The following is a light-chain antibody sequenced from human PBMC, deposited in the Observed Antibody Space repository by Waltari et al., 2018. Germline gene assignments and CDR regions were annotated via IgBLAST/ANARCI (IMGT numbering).Light chain of an antibody. V-gene: IGLV2-8*01. J-gene: IGLJ1*01. CDR1: SSDVRAYNY. CDR2: EVT. CDR3: ISYAGSNNFV. Sequence: QSALTQPPSASGSPGQSVTISCTGTSSDVRAYNYVSWYQQHPGEAPKLLIYEVTQRPSGVPDRFSGSKSGDTASLTVSGLQPEDEADYYCISYAGSNNFVFGTGTKVTVL.